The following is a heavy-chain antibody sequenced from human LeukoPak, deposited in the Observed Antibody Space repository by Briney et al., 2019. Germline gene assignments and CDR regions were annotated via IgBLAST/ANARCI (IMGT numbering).Heavy chain of an antibody. CDR2: IYYSGST. CDR3: ARLPGGYCSGGSCLYAFDI. CDR1: GGSISSSSYY. D-gene: IGHD2-15*01. Sequence: SETLFLTCTVSGGSISSSSYYWGWIRQPPGTGLEWIGSIYYSGSTYYNPSLKSRVTISVDTSKNQFSLKLSSVTAADTAVYYFARLPGGYCSGGSCLYAFDIWGQGTMVTVSS. V-gene: IGHV4-39*01. J-gene: IGHJ3*02.